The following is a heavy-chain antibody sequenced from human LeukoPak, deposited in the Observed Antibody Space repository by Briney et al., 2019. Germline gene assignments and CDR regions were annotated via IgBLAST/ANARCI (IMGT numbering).Heavy chain of an antibody. Sequence: SETLSLTCTVSGGSISSYYWSWIRQPPGKGLEWIRYIYYSGSTNYNPSLKSRVTISVDTSKNQFSLKLSSVTAADTAVYYCARHSVSGGSCCLEIQQWGQGTLVTVSS. CDR3: ARHSVSGGSCCLEIQQ. CDR2: IYYSGST. CDR1: GGSISSYY. J-gene: IGHJ1*01. D-gene: IGHD2-15*01. V-gene: IGHV4-59*08.